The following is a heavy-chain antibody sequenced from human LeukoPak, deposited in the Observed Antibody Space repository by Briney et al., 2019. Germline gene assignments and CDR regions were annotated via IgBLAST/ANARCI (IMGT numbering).Heavy chain of an antibody. J-gene: IGHJ4*02. CDR3: ASNSYDFWSGYQPFDY. V-gene: IGHV3-30-3*01. CDR1: GFTFSSYA. CDR2: ISYDGSNK. Sequence: GRSLRLSCAASGFTFSSYAMHWVRQAPGKGLEWVAVISYDGSNKYYADSVKGRFTISRDNSKNTLYLQMNSLRAEDTVVYYCASNSYDFWSGYQPFDYWGQGTLVTVSS. D-gene: IGHD3-3*01.